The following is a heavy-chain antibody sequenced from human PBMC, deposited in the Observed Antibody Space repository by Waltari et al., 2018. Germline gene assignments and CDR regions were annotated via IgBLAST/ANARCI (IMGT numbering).Heavy chain of an antibody. CDR2: LKQDGTQQ. CDR3: ARALPGEITVYDY. V-gene: IGHV3-7*01. Sequence: EVQLVESGGGLVQPGGSLRLSCVASGFTFGSHWMSWVRQAPEKGLEWVADLKQDGTQQYYVDSVKGRFTVSRDNHKNSLFLQMNSLRAEDTAVYYCARALPGEITVYDYWAQGALVTVSS. D-gene: IGHD3-10*01. J-gene: IGHJ4*02. CDR1: GFTFGSHW.